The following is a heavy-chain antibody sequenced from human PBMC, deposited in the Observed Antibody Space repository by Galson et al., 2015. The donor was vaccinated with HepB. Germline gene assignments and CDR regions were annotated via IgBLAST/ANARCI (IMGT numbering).Heavy chain of an antibody. V-gene: IGHV4-39*07. CDR3: AREGGRDIVAKAGFDY. CDR1: GGSISSSTYC. Sequence: ETLSLTCTVSGGSISSSTYCWGWIRQPPGKGLEWIGSIYYSGSTYYNPSLKSRVTISVDTSINQFSLKLSSVTAADTAVYYCAREGGRDIVAKAGFDYWGQGTLVTVSS. J-gene: IGHJ4*02. CDR2: IYYSGST. D-gene: IGHD5-12*01.